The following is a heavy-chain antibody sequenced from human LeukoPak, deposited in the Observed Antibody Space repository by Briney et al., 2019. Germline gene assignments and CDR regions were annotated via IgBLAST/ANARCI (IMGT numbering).Heavy chain of an antibody. Sequence: GGSLRLSCAASGFTFSNYWMHWVRQGSGKGLVWVSRISTDGNTTNYADSVKGRFTISRDNAKNTLYLQMSSLTAEDTAVYYSTRDVGFYGSGSYYRDWGQGSLVTVSS. CDR3: TRDVGFYGSGSYYRD. CDR2: ISTDGNTT. D-gene: IGHD3-10*01. J-gene: IGHJ4*02. V-gene: IGHV3-74*01. CDR1: GFTFSNYW.